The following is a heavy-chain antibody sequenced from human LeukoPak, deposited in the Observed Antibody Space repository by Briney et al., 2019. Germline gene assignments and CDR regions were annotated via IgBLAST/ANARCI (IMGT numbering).Heavy chain of an antibody. CDR3: ARRRYYDGSGYLE. CDR1: GDSVSRSDSY. D-gene: IGHD3-22*01. Sequence: SETLSLTCSVSGDSVSRSDSYWDWIRQPPGKGLEWIGTIYSSGRTYYSPSLKSRVTMSVDPSNNQFSLNLKSVTAADTAVYYCARRRYYDGSGYLEWGQGTLLSVSS. CDR2: IYSSGRT. J-gene: IGHJ1*01. V-gene: IGHV4-39*01.